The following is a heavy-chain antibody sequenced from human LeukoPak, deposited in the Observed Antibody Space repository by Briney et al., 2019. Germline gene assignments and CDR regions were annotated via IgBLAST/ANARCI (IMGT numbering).Heavy chain of an antibody. D-gene: IGHD3-16*01. CDR3: ARKQGVP. CDR1: GYTFTSYD. J-gene: IGHJ5*02. V-gene: IGHV1-8*03. CDR2: MNPNSGNT. Sequence: GASVKVSCKASGYTFTSYDINWVRQATGQGLEWMGWMNPNSGNTGYAQKFQGRVTITADKSTSTAYMELSSLRSEDTAAYYCARKQGVPWGQGTLVTVSS.